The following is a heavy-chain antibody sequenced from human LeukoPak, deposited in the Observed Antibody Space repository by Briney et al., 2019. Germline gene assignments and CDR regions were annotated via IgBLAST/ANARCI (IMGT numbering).Heavy chain of an antibody. CDR1: GGSISSYY. CDR3: ARGRDGLDS. CDR2: IHHSGST. Sequence: PSETLSLTCTVSGGSISSYYWSWIRQPPGKGLEWIGYIHHSGSTYYNPSLKSRVTMSVDRSKNQFSLKLSSVTAADTAVYYCARGRDGLDSWGQGTLVTVSS. D-gene: IGHD5-24*01. V-gene: IGHV4-59*04. J-gene: IGHJ4*02.